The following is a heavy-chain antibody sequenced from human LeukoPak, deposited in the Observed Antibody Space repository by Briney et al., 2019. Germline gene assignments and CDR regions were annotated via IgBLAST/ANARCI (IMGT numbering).Heavy chain of an antibody. Sequence: PSETLSLTCAVYGGSFSGYYWSWIRQPPGKGLEWIGEINHSGSTNYNPSLKSRVTISVDTSKNQFSLKLSSVTAADTAVYHCARGQSEVGARGYYFDYWGQGTLVTVSS. D-gene: IGHD1-26*01. CDR2: INHSGST. CDR1: GGSFSGYY. CDR3: ARGQSEVGARGYYFDY. V-gene: IGHV4-34*01. J-gene: IGHJ4*02.